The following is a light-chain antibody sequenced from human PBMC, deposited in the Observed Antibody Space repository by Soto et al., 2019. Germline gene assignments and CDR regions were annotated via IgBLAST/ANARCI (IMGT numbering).Light chain of an antibody. CDR1: QSVVTN. V-gene: IGKV3-15*01. CDR3: QQRSNRPPWT. J-gene: IGKJ1*01. Sequence: EKVMTQSPATLSVSPGERVTLSCRASQSVVTNLAWYQQKPGQAPRLLISGAYTRATGIPDRFIGSGSGTEFPLTITSLQSEDFAVYYCQQRSNRPPWTFGQGTKVEIK. CDR2: GAY.